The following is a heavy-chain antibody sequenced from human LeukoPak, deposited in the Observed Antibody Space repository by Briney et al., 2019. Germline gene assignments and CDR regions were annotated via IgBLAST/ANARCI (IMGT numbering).Heavy chain of an antibody. D-gene: IGHD4-17*01. J-gene: IGHJ3*02. CDR1: GYSFTNYG. CDR2: ISPYNGNT. V-gene: IGHV1-18*01. CDR3: ARGDYGDYEGWAFDI. Sequence: GASVKVSCKASGYSFTNYGITWVRQAPGQGLEWMGWISPYNGNTNYAQKFQGRVTMTRDTSISTAYMELSRLRSDDTAVYYCARGDYGDYEGWAFDIWGRGTMVTVSS.